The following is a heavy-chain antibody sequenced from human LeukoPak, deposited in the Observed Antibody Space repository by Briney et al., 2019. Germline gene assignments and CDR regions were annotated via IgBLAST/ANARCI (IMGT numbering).Heavy chain of an antibody. CDR2: IYYSGST. V-gene: IGHV4-39*01. CDR3: ASSITIFGVVIIGN. J-gene: IGHJ4*02. D-gene: IGHD3-3*01. CDR1: GGSISSSSYY. Sequence: SETLSLTCTVSGGSISSSSYYWGWIRQPPGKGLEWIGSIYYSGSTYYNPSLKSRVTISVDTSKNQFSLKLSSVTAADTAVYYCASSITIFGVVIIGNWGQGTLVTVSS.